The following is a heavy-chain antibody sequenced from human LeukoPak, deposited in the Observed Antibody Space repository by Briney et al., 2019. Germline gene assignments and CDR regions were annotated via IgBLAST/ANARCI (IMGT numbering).Heavy chain of an antibody. Sequence: GGSLRLSCAASGFTFSSYSMNWVRQAPGKGLEWVSSISSSSSYIYYADSVKGRFTISRDNSKNTLYLQMNSLRAEDTAVYYCAKGLSSTTWGQGTLVTVSS. D-gene: IGHD2-2*01. J-gene: IGHJ5*02. V-gene: IGHV3-21*04. CDR3: AKGLSSTT. CDR2: ISSSSSYI. CDR1: GFTFSSYS.